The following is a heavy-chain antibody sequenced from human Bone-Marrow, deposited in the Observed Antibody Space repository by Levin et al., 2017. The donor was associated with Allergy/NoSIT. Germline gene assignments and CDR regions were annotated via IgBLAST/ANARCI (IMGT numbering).Heavy chain of an antibody. V-gene: IGHV3-9*01. D-gene: IGHD2/OR15-2a*01. Sequence: PGGSLRLSCAASGFIFDDYAMHWVRQAPGKGLEWVSGISWKSYDKGYADSVKGRFTISRDNAKNSLNLQMSSLRAEDTAVYYCARGIIGDVRVAHKEAFDIWGQGTMVTVSS. CDR1: GFIFDDYA. J-gene: IGHJ3*02. CDR2: ISWKSYDK. CDR3: ARGIIGDVRVAHKEAFDI.